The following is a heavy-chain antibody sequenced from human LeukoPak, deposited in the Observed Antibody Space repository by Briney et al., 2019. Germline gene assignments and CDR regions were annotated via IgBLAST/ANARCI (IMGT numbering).Heavy chain of an antibody. CDR2: ISSSSSYI. V-gene: IGHV3-21*04. D-gene: IGHD3-16*01. Sequence: GGSLRLSCAASGFTLSSYSMNWVRQAPGKGLEWVSSISSSSSYIYYADSAKGRFTISRDNAKNSLYLQMNSLRAEDTAVYYCAGRGSLMSHGMDVWGQGTTVTVSS. J-gene: IGHJ6*02. CDR1: GFTLSSYS. CDR3: AGRGSLMSHGMDV.